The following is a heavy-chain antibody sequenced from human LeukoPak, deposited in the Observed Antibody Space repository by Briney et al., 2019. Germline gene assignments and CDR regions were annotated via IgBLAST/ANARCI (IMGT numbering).Heavy chain of an antibody. CDR3: ARERGNDYGDYLGAFDI. Sequence: ASVKVSCKASGYTFTGYYMHWVRQAPGQGLEWMGRIHPNSGGTNYAQKFQGRVTMTRDTSISTAYMELSRLRSDDTAVYYCARERGNDYGDYLGAFDIWGQGAMVTVSS. CDR2: IHPNSGGT. D-gene: IGHD4-17*01. V-gene: IGHV1-2*06. J-gene: IGHJ3*02. CDR1: GYTFTGYY.